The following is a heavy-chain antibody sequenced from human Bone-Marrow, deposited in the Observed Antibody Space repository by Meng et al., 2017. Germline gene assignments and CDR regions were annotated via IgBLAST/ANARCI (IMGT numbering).Heavy chain of an antibody. CDR1: GGSISPSGYY. V-gene: IGHV4-39*01. J-gene: IGHJ5*02. CDR3: VRSSAWVRTGFDP. D-gene: IGHD6-19*01. CDR2: IGHSGFT. Sequence: QPQLQESGPGLVRPSEALFLTCSVSGGSISPSGYYWGWIRQPPGKGLEWIGSIGHSGFTYYTPSLKSRVTVSIDTSRNQFSLWLTSVTAADTAVYYCVRSSAWVRTGFDPWGQGTLVTVSS.